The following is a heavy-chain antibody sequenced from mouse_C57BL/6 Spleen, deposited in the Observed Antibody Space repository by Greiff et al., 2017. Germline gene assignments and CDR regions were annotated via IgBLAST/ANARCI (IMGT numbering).Heavy chain of an antibody. J-gene: IGHJ2*01. CDR3: SGALFTTVVAPDY. CDR1: GSYIKAYY. CDR2: IVPEDGDT. D-gene: IGHD1-1*01. Sequence: QQSRAELVRPGASVKSSCTASGSYIKAYYMHWVKQRPEQGLEWIGRIVPEDGDTEYAPKCPGQATMTADTSSNTAYLQLSSLTSTDTAVYYCSGALFTTVVAPDYWGQGTTLTVSS. V-gene: IGHV14-1*01.